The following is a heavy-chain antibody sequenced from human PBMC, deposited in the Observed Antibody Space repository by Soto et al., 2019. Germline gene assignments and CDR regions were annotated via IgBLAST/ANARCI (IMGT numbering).Heavy chain of an antibody. J-gene: IGHJ6*02. CDR2: IVVGSGNT. V-gene: IGHV1-58*01. D-gene: IGHD1-7*01. CDR3: ASGAGTTLYYYYGMDV. CDR1: GFTFTSSA. Sequence: SVKVSCKASGFTFTSSAVQWVRQARGQRLEWIGWIVVGSGNTNYAQKFQERVTITRDMSTSTAYMELSSLRSEDTAVYYCASGAGTTLYYYYGMDVWGQGTTVTVSS.